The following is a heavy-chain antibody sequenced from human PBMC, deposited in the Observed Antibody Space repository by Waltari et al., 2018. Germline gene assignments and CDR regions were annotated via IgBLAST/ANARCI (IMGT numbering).Heavy chain of an antibody. V-gene: IGHV1-69*10. J-gene: IGHJ6*02. CDR1: GGTFSSYA. CDR2: ISPILGIA. CDR3: AREDLHYYYYGMDV. Sequence: QVQLVQSGAEVKKPGSSVKVSCKASGGTFSSYAISWVRQAPGQGLEWMGGISPILGIANYAQKFQGRVTITADKSTSTAYMELSSLRSEDTAVYYCAREDLHYYYYGMDVWGQGTTVTVSS.